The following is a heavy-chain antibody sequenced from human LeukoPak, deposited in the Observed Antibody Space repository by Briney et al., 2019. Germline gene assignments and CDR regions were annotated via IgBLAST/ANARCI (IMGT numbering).Heavy chain of an antibody. CDR3: AKDLYSSGLYYFAF. Sequence: GSLRLSCAASGFTFSNYGMHWVRQAPGKGLEWVSGISGSGGSTYYADSVKGRFTISRDNSKNTLYLRMNSLRAEDTAIYYCAKDLYSSGLYYFAFWGQGTLVAVSS. D-gene: IGHD3-22*01. CDR1: GFTFSNYG. V-gene: IGHV3-23*01. J-gene: IGHJ4*02. CDR2: ISGSGGST.